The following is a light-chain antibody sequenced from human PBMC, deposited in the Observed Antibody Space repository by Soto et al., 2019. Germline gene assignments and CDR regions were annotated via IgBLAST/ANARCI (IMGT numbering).Light chain of an antibody. CDR3: QQSFFTPPIT. Sequence: IQLTQSPYSLSASVGDRVTITCRASQGINSFLAWYQQKPGKAPKLLIYAASTLQSGVPSRFSGSGSGTDFTLTISSLQPEDFATYYCQQSFFTPPITFGQGTRLEIK. V-gene: IGKV1-9*01. J-gene: IGKJ5*01. CDR2: AAS. CDR1: QGINSF.